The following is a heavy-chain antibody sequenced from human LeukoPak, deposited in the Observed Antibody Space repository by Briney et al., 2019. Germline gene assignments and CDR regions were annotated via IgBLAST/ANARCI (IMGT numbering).Heavy chain of an antibody. J-gene: IGHJ4*02. Sequence: GGSLRLSCAASGFTFSSYGMHWVRQAPGKGLEWVAVIWYDGSNKYYADSVKGRFTISRDNSKNTLYLQMDSLRAEDTAVYYCARDWNVWYFDYWGQGTLVTVSS. V-gene: IGHV3-33*01. CDR3: ARDWNVWYFDY. CDR1: GFTFSSYG. CDR2: IWYDGSNK. D-gene: IGHD1-1*01.